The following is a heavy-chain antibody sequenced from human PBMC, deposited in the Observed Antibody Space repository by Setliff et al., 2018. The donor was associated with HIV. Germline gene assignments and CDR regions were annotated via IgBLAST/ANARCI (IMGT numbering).Heavy chain of an antibody. CDR2: IYYSGST. CDR1: GGSISSHY. Sequence: PSETLSLTCTVSGGSISSHYWSWIRQPPGKGLEWIGSIYYSGSTNYNPSLKSRVTISVDTSKNQFSLKLSSVTAAERAVYYCARGHTWNYYGGDYFDYWGQGSLVTVSS. D-gene: IGHD1-7*01. J-gene: IGHJ4*02. CDR3: ARGHTWNYYGGDYFDY. V-gene: IGHV4-59*11.